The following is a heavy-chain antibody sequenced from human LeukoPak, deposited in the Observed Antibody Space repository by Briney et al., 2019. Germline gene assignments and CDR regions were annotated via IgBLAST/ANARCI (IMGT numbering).Heavy chain of an antibody. V-gene: IGHV3-21*01. D-gene: IGHD3-16*01. CDR1: GFTFSSYA. Sequence: GGSLRLSCAASGFTFSSYAMTWVRQAPGKGLEWVSSISSSGSYIYYADSVKGRFTISRDNAKNSLYLQMNSLRAEDTAVYYCAGFGGDAFDIWGQGTMVTVSS. CDR2: ISSSGSYI. J-gene: IGHJ3*02. CDR3: AGFGGDAFDI.